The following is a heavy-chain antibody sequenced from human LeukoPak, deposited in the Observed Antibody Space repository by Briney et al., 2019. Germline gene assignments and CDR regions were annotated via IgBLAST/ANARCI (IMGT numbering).Heavy chain of an antibody. CDR3: ARGLGPHIVVVPAAIGAFDS. CDR2: IYTSGST. CDR1: GGSISSYY. Sequence: KPSETLSLTCTVSGGSISSYYWSWIRQPAGKGLEWIGRIYTSGSTNYNPSLKSRVTMSVDTSKNQFSLKLSSVTAADTAVYYFARGLGPHIVVVPAAIGAFDSWGQGTLVTVSS. V-gene: IGHV4-4*07. D-gene: IGHD2-2*01. J-gene: IGHJ4*02.